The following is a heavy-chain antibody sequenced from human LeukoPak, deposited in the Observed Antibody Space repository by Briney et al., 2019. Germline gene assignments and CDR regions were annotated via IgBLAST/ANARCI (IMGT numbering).Heavy chain of an antibody. CDR2: IGAYNGNT. Sequence: ASVKVSCKASGYTFTSYGINWVRQAPGQGLEWMGWIGAYNGNTNYAQKLQGRVTMTTDTSTSTAYMELRSLRSDDTAVYYCARDWYSGSYYTLWGQGTLVTVSS. CDR3: ARDWYSGSYYTL. CDR1: GYTFTSYG. J-gene: IGHJ4*02. D-gene: IGHD1-26*01. V-gene: IGHV1-18*01.